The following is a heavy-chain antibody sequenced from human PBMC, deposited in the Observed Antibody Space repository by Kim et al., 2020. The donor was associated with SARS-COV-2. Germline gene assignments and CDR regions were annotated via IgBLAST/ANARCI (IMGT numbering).Heavy chain of an antibody. V-gene: IGHV1-18*01. Sequence: ASVKVSCKTSGYSFTSNGISWVRQAPGQGLEWMGYISPYNGNTNYAQKFQGRVTMTTDTSTSTVYMELRSLRSDDTAVYYCARGGIAGRPGVDVWGQGTTVTVSS. CDR2: ISPYNGNT. CDR1: GYSFTSNG. D-gene: IGHD6-6*01. J-gene: IGHJ6*02. CDR3: ARGGIAGRPGVDV.